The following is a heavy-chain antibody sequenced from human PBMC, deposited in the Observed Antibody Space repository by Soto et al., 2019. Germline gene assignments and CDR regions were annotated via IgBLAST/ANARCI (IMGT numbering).Heavy chain of an antibody. D-gene: IGHD3-22*01. Sequence: ASVKVSCKASGGTFSSYAISWVRQAPGQGLEWMGGIIPIFGTANYAQKFQGRVTITADESTSTAYMELSSLRSEDTAVYYCARGDSSGYFVLLPLDYWGQGTLVTVSS. CDR3: ARGDSSGYFVLLPLDY. J-gene: IGHJ4*02. CDR2: IIPIFGTA. CDR1: GGTFSSYA. V-gene: IGHV1-69*13.